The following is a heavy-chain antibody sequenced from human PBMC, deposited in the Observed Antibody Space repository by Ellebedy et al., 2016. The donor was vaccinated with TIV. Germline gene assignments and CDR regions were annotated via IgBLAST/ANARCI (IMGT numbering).Heavy chain of an antibody. CDR3: ARGGGIYYDSSGYLIGNPFDY. V-gene: IGHV3-21*01. J-gene: IGHJ4*02. Sequence: GESLKISCAASGFTFSSYSMNWVRQAPGKGLEWVSSISSSSSYIYYADSVKGRFTISRDNAKNSLYLQLNSLRAEDTAVYYCARGGGIYYDSSGYLIGNPFDYWGQGTLVTVSS. D-gene: IGHD3-22*01. CDR1: GFTFSSYS. CDR2: ISSSSSYI.